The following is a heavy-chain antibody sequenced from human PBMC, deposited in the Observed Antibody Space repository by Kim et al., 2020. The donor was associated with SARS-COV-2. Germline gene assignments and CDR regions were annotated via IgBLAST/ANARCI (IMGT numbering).Heavy chain of an antibody. Sequence: GGSLRLSCAASGFTFSGYGMNWVRQAPGKGLEWVSSISSSSSYIFYADSVKGRFTISRDNAKNSLYLQMNSLRAEDTAVYYCARVDTSYYGRDVGGQGTTATVSS. D-gene: IGHD5-18*01. CDR2: ISSSSSYI. CDR3: ARVDTSYYGRDV. V-gene: IGHV3-21*01. J-gene: IGHJ6*02. CDR1: GFTFSGYG.